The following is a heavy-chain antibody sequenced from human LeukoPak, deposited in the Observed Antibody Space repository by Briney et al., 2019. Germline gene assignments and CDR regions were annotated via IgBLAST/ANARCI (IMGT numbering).Heavy chain of an antibody. V-gene: IGHV7-4-1*02. CDR2: INTSTVNP. CDR1: GYTFTNYA. J-gene: IGHJ4*02. CDR3: ARGTSGLVTTNDY. D-gene: IGHD3/OR15-3a*01. Sequence: ASVKVSCKASGYTFTNYAMNWVRQAPGQGLEWMGWINTSTVNPTYAQGFTGRFVFSLDTSVSTAYLQISSLKAEDTAVYYCARGTSGLVTTNDYWGQGTLVTVSS.